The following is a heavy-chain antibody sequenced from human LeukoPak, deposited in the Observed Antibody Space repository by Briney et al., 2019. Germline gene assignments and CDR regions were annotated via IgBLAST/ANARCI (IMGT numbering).Heavy chain of an antibody. D-gene: IGHD3-22*01. CDR3: ASLTYYYDSSGYYSPQYYYYYYYMDV. Sequence: PSETLSLTCTVSGGSISSSSYYWGWIRQPPGKGMEWNGSIYYSGSTYYNTSLKSRVTISVDTSKNQFSLKLSSVTAADTAVYYCASLTYYYDSSGYYSPQYYYYYYYMDVWGKGTTVTVSS. V-gene: IGHV4-39*01. CDR1: GGSISSSSYY. J-gene: IGHJ6*03. CDR2: IYYSGST.